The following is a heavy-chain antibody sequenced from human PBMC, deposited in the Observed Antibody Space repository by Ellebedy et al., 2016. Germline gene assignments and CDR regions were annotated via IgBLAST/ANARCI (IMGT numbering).Heavy chain of an antibody. CDR3: AREEEQWLVLDY. CDR1: GYTFTSYA. D-gene: IGHD6-19*01. CDR2: IIPILGIA. V-gene: IGHV1-69*04. Sequence: SVKVSXXASGYTFTSYAISWVRQAPGQGLEWMGRIIPILGIANYAQKFQGRVTITADKSTSTAYMELSSLRSEDTAVYYCAREEEQWLVLDYWGQGTLVTVSS. J-gene: IGHJ4*02.